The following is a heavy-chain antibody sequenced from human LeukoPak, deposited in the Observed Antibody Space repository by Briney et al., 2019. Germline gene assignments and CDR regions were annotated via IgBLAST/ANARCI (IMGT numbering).Heavy chain of an antibody. D-gene: IGHD3-10*01. CDR3: ARDWTGFGELFY. Sequence: EASVKVSCKASGYTFTSYYMHWVRQAPGQGLEWRGIINPSGGSTSYAQKFQGRVTMTRDMSTSTVYMELSSLRSEDTAVYYCARDWTGFGELFYWGQGTLVTVSS. V-gene: IGHV1-46*01. J-gene: IGHJ4*02. CDR1: GYTFTSYY. CDR2: INPSGGST.